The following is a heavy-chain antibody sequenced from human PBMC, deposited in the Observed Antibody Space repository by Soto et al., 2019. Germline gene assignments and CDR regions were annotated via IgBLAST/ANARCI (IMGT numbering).Heavy chain of an antibody. D-gene: IGHD2-21*01. CDR2: ISYDGSNI. Sequence: PGGSLRLSCTASGFTFNIYAMHWVRQAPGKGLEWVAIISYDGSNISSTESVKGRFTISRDNSKNTLYLQMDSLRTDDTAVYYCAGRVFYCDRNRYWGEYPIDVWGQGTTVNVPS. V-gene: IGHV3-30-3*01. J-gene: IGHJ6*02. CDR1: GFTFNIYA. CDR3: AGRVFYCDRNRYWGEYPIDV.